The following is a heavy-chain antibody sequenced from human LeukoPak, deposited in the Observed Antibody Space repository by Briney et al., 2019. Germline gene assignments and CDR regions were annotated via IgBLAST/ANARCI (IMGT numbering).Heavy chain of an antibody. D-gene: IGHD3-3*01. J-gene: IGHJ4*02. CDR2: VYAGGNT. CDR3: ARDSRYHGFWSGYVDY. CDR1: GGSITFYY. Sequence: PSETLSLTCTVSGGSITFYYWTWIRQSAGKGLEWIGRVYAGGNTNYNPSLKSRTTLSIDTSKNEFSLMLTSVTAADTAIYYCARDSRYHGFWSGYVDYWGQGILVTVSS. V-gene: IGHV4-4*07.